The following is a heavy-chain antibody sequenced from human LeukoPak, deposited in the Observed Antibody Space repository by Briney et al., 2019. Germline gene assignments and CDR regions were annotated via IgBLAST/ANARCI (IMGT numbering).Heavy chain of an antibody. CDR2: IIPILGIA. J-gene: IGHJ4*02. CDR3: ADGYGSGSYYNFDY. Sequence: SVKVSCKASGGTFSSHAISWVRQAPGQGLEWMGRIIPILGIANYAQKFQGRVTITADKSTSTAYMELSSLRSEDTAVYYCADGYGSGSYYNFDYWGQGTLVTVSS. V-gene: IGHV1-69*04. D-gene: IGHD3-10*01. CDR1: GGTFSSHA.